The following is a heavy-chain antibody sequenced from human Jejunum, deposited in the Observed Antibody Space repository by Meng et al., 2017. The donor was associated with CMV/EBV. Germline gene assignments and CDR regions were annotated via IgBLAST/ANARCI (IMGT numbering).Heavy chain of an antibody. J-gene: IGHJ4*02. Sequence: QVQLQESGPGLVRPSETLSLTYVVSGGSLIGTNWWNWVRQSPGGGLEWIGEIFHSGATNYNPSLKSRVTISIDNSKNQFSLKLTSVTAADTAVYFCGDPPADYWGQGVLVTVSS. CDR2: IFHSGAT. CDR1: GGSLIGTNW. CDR3: GDPPADY. V-gene: IGHV4-4*02.